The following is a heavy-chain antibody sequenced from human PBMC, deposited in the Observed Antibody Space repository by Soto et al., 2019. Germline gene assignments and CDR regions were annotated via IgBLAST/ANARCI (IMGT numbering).Heavy chain of an antibody. J-gene: IGHJ3*02. Sequence: PGGSLRLSCSASGFTFSSYAMSWVRQAPGKGLEWVSAISGSGGSTYYADSVKGRFTISRDNSKNTLYLQMNSLRAEDTAVYYCAKPFATGYGDYFDAFDIWGQGTMVTVSS. CDR1: GFTFSSYA. V-gene: IGHV3-23*01. CDR3: AKPFATGYGDYFDAFDI. CDR2: ISGSGGST. D-gene: IGHD4-17*01.